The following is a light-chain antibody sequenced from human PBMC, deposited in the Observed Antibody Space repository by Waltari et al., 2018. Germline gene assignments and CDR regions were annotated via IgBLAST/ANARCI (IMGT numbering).Light chain of an antibody. CDR3: QAWDSSTANYV. CDR2: QDT. CDR1: NLGDKY. V-gene: IGLV3-1*01. J-gene: IGLJ1*01. Sequence: SYELTQPPSVSVSPGQTASITCSGDNLGDKYACWYQQKPGQSPVLVIYQDTKRPSGIPERFSGSNSGNTATLTIGGTQAMDEADYYCQAWDSSTANYVFGTGTKVTVL.